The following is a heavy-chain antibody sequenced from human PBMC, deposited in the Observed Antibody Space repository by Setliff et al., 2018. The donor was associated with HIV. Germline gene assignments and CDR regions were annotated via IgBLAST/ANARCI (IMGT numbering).Heavy chain of an antibody. Sequence: SETLSLTCTVSGGSISSGGYYWSWIRQYPGKGLEWFGYILYSGSTYYNPSLKSRVTISVDTSKNQFSLKLSSVTAADTAVYYCARGATVAGMSYYSYCMDVWGKGTTVTVSS. D-gene: IGHD6-19*01. CDR3: ARGATVAGMSYYSYCMDV. J-gene: IGHJ6*03. V-gene: IGHV4-31*03. CDR1: GGSISSGGYY. CDR2: ILYSGST.